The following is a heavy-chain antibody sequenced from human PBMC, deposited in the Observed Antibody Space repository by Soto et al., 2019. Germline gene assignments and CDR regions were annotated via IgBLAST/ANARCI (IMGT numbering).Heavy chain of an antibody. CDR1: GDSVSSNSAG. V-gene: IGHV6-1*01. D-gene: IGHD3-10*01. CDR3: TGITWFRGMDV. J-gene: IGHJ6*02. CDR2: TYYKSKWNN. Sequence: SQTLSLTCAISGDSVSSNSAGWNWIRQSPSRGLEWLGRTYYKSKWNNDYALSVKSRITINPDTSKNQFSLHLYSVTPEDTALYYCTGITWFRGMDVWGQGTPVTVSS.